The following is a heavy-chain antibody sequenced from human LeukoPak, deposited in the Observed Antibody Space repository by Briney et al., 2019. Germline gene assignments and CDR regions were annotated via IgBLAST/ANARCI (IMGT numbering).Heavy chain of an antibody. CDR3: ATNIPTPTTSPPLGY. Sequence: SETLSLTCTVSGVSTKTYYYWSWIRQSPGKGLEWIGYVDYSGRTKYSPSLKSRVTISVDTSKYQFSLELSSVTAADTAVYYCATNIPTPTTSPPLGYWGQGTLVTVSS. J-gene: IGHJ4*02. D-gene: IGHD1-26*01. CDR2: VDYSGRT. V-gene: IGHV4-59*08. CDR1: GVSTKTYYY.